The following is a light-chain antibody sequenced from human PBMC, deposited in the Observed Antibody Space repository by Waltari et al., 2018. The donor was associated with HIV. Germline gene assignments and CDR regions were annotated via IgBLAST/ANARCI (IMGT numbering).Light chain of an antibody. V-gene: IGLV3-21*02. J-gene: IGLJ2*01. CDR1: SVGSKS. CDR3: QVCVDNSVI. Sequence: SYVLTQPPSVSVAPGQTARITCGGNSVGSKSVHWYQQKSGQAPVLVVYDDSDRPSVSPDRFSESNSDNTATLTISRVEDGEEADYYCQVCVDNSVIFAGGTRLTVL. CDR2: DDS.